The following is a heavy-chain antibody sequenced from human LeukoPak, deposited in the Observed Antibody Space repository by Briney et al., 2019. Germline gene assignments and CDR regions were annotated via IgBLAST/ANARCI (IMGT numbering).Heavy chain of an antibody. CDR1: GGSISSSSYS. CDR2: IYYSGST. D-gene: IGHD4-17*01. CDR3: ARGDGDYVPAFDI. V-gene: IGHV4-39*01. J-gene: IGHJ3*02. Sequence: SETLSLTCTVSGGSISSSSYSWGWIRQPPGKGLEWIGSIYYSGSTYYNPSLKSRVTISVDTSKNQFYLKLSSVTATDTAVYYCARGDGDYVPAFDIWGQGTMVTVSS.